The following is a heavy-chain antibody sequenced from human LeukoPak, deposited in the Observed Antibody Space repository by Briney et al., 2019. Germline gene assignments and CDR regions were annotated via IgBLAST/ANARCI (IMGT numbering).Heavy chain of an antibody. D-gene: IGHD3-9*01. J-gene: IGHJ4*02. CDR1: GYGFNDCY. V-gene: IGHV1-2*02. CDR3: ARDSSDILTGYYHF. Sequence: GASVKVSCKTSGYGFNDCYLHWGRHAPGQGLEWMGWINPNSGRTHYAPKFQGRVTLTTDTSITTAYMELSSLISGDTALYYCARDSSDILTGYYHFWGQGTLVTVSS. CDR2: INPNSGRT.